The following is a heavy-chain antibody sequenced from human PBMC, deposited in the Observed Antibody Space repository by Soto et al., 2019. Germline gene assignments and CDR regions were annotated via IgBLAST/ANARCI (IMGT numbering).Heavy chain of an antibody. V-gene: IGHV4-31*03. CDR3: AGSIDY. CDR1: GGSISSGGYY. CDR2: IYYSGFT. J-gene: IGHJ4*02. Sequence: HVQLQESGPGLVKPSQTLSLTCTVSGGSISSGGYYWNWLRQHPGKGLEWIGYIYYSGFTYYSPSLKSRVTISVDTSKNHFSLKLSAVTAADTAVSYCAGSIDYWGAGTLVNVSS.